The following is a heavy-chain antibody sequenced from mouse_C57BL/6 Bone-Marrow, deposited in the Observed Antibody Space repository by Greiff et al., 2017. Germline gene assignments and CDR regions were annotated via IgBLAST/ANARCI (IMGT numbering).Heavy chain of an antibody. CDR1: GFSLTSYG. D-gene: IGHD3-2*02. CDR2: IWSGGST. V-gene: IGHV2-2*01. CDR3: DRGDSSGYWFAY. J-gene: IGHJ3*01. Sequence: QVQLQQSGPGLVQPSQSLSITCPVSGFSLTSYGVHWVRQSPGKGLEWLGVIWSGGSTDYNAAFISRLSISKDNSKSQVFFKMNSLQADDTAIYYCDRGDSSGYWFAYWGQGTLVT.